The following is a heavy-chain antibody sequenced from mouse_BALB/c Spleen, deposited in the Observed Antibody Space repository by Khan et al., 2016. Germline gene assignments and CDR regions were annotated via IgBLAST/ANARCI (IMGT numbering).Heavy chain of an antibody. CDR1: GFTFSSYG. CDR2: INSNGGST. V-gene: IGHV5-6-3*01. D-gene: IGHD1-2*01. J-gene: IGHJ2*01. Sequence: EVELVESGGGLVQPGGSLKLSCAASGFTFSSYGMSWVRQTPDKRLELVATINSNGGSTYYPDSVKGRFTISRDNAKNTLYLQMSSLKSEDTAMYNCAGGGYGYPSFDSGAKGTTPPVSS. CDR3: AGGGYGYPSFDS.